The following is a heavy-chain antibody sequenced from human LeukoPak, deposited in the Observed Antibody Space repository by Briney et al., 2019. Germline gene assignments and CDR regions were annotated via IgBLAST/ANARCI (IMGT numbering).Heavy chain of an antibody. J-gene: IGHJ3*02. D-gene: IGHD6-19*01. CDR2: IYAGGST. Sequence: GGSLRLSCAASGFTVSSNYMSWVRQAPGKGLEWVSVIYAGGSTYYADSVKGRFTFSRDNSKNTLYLQMNSLRAEDTAVYYCARDLSSGWYGAFDIWGQGTMVTVSS. CDR3: ARDLSSGWYGAFDI. CDR1: GFTVSSNY. V-gene: IGHV3-53*01.